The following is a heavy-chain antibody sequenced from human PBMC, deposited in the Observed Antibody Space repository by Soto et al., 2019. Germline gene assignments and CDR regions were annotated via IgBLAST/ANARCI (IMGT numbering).Heavy chain of an antibody. D-gene: IGHD5-12*01. CDR1: GYTFTSYY. V-gene: IGHV1-46*01. Sequence: QVQLVQSGAEVKKPGASVKVSCKASGYTFTSYYMHWVRQAPGQVLDWMGIINPSGGSTSYAQKFQGRGNMTRDTATSTVYMELSSLRSEYTAVYYCARPAPDGYNCLDYWGQGTLVTVSS. J-gene: IGHJ4*02. CDR2: INPSGGST. CDR3: ARPAPDGYNCLDY.